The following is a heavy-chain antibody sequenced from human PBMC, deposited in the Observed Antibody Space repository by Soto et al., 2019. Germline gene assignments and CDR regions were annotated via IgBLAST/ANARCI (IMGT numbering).Heavy chain of an antibody. CDR3: ARVRGSSSYYLPDFDY. CDR2: IWYDGTNK. J-gene: IGHJ4*01. D-gene: IGHD6-13*01. V-gene: IGHV3-33*01. Sequence: QVQLVESGGGVVQPGRSLRLSCTASGFTFSSYGMHWVRQAPGKGLEWVAVIWYDGTNKYYADSMKGRFTISRDNSKNTLYLQVNSLRAEDTAVYYCARVRGSSSYYLPDFDYWGHGTLVTVSS. CDR1: GFTFSSYG.